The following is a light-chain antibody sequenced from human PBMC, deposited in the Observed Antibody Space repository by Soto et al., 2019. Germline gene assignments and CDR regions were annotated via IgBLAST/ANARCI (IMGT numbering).Light chain of an antibody. CDR3: QKYNSAPFT. J-gene: IGKJ3*01. CDR1: QDISNF. V-gene: IGKV1-27*01. CDR2: GAS. Sequence: DIQMTQSPSSLSASVGDRVTITCRASQDISNFLVWFQQKPGKVPNLLIYGASTLQSGVPSRFSVSGSGTDFTLPISSLQPEDVATYFCQKYNSAPFTFGPGTTVDIK.